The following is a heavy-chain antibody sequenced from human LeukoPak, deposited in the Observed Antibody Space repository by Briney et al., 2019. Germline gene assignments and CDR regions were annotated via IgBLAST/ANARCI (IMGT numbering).Heavy chain of an antibody. CDR2: IIPIFGTA. J-gene: IGHJ4*02. CDR3: AMSPIEYCGGDCYPPD. V-gene: IGHV1-69*01. Sequence: ASVKVSCKASGGTFSSYAISWVRQAPGQGLEWMGGIIPIFGTANYAQKFQGRVTITADESTSTAYMELSSLRSEDTAVYYCAMSPIEYCGGDCYPPDWGQGTLVTVSP. D-gene: IGHD2-21*02. CDR1: GGTFSSYA.